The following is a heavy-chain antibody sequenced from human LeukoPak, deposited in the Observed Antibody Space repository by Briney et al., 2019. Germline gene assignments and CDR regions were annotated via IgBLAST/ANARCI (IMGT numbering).Heavy chain of an antibody. CDR2: IKQDESQK. Sequence: GGSLRLSCAASGFTFSSYWMSWVRQAPGKGLEWVANIKQDESQKYYVDSVKGRFTISGDNAKNSLYLQMNSLRAEGTAVYYCARDKIEGPTKLDYWGQGILVTVSS. J-gene: IGHJ4*02. D-gene: IGHD1-1*01. V-gene: IGHV3-7*01. CDR1: GFTFSSYW. CDR3: ARDKIEGPTKLDY.